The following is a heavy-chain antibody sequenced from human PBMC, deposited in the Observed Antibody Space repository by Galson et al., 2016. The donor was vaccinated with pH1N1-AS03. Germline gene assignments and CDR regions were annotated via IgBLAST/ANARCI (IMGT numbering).Heavy chain of an antibody. J-gene: IGHJ4*02. Sequence: SLRLSCAASGFSFNIYSMNWVRKAPGKGLEWIAYMTSDTKTIKYADSVKGRFTISRDNVRNNLYLQMNSLRVEDTATYSCARSVQYSFDNWGQGILVTVSS. CDR2: MTSDTKTI. CDR3: ARSVQYSFDN. CDR1: GFSFNIYS. D-gene: IGHD5/OR15-5a*01. V-gene: IGHV3-48*01.